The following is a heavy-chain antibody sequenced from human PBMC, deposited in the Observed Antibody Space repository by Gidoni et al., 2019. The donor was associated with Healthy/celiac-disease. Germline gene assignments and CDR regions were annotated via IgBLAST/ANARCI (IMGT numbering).Heavy chain of an antibody. CDR1: GFTFRNAW. CDR2: IKSKTDGGTT. V-gene: IGHV3-15*01. Sequence: EVQLVESGGGLVKPGGSLRLSCASSGFTFRNAWMSWVRQAPGKGLEWVGRIKSKTDGGTTDYAAPVKGRFTISRDDSKNTLYLQMNSLKTEDTAVYYCTTVQYYYGSGSYGWFDPWGQGTLVTVSS. J-gene: IGHJ5*02. CDR3: TTVQYYYGSGSYGWFDP. D-gene: IGHD3-10*01.